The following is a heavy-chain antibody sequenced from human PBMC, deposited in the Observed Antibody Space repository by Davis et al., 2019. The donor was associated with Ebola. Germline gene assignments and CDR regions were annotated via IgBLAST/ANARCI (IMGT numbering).Heavy chain of an antibody. V-gene: IGHV1-3*01. CDR1: GYTFTSYA. CDR2: INAGNGNT. Sequence: ASVQVSCKASGYTFTSYAMHWVRQAPGQRLEWMGWINAGNGNTKYSQKFQGRVTITADKSTSTAYMELSSLRSEDTAVYYCARHKETYYYYGMDVWGQGTTVTVSS. CDR3: ARHKETYYYYGMDV. J-gene: IGHJ6*02.